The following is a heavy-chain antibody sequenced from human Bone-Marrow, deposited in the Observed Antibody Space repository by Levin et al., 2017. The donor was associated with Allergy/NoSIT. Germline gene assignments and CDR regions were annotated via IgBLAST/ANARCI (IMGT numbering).Heavy chain of an antibody. D-gene: IGHD6-19*01. CDR1: GFDYNTHD. CDR2: ISGNSHYV. J-gene: IGHJ6*02. V-gene: IGHV3-21*06. Sequence: PGGSLRLSCRGSGFDYNTHDMNWVRQAPGQGLEWVSSISGNSHYVYYADSVKGRFSISRDNAKNSMFLHMNSLRVEDTAVYYCARSQGRSGWSYYYYGMDVWGRGTTLTVSS. CDR3: ARSQGRSGWSYYYYGMDV.